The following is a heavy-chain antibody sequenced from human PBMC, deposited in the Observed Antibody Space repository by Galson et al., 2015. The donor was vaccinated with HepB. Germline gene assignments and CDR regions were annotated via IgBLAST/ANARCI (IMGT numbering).Heavy chain of an antibody. CDR1: GYTFTSYA. CDR3: ARGIAAAGTTLDY. V-gene: IGHV1-3*01. J-gene: IGHJ4*02. CDR2: INAGNGNT. D-gene: IGHD6-13*01. Sequence: SVKVSCKASGYTFTSYAMHWVRQAPGQRLEWMGWINAGNGNTKYSQKFQVRVTITRDTSASTAYMELSSLRSEDTAVYYCARGIAAAGTTLDYWGRGTLVTVSS.